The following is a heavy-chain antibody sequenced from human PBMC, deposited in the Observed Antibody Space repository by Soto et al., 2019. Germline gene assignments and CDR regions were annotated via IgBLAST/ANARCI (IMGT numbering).Heavy chain of an antibody. J-gene: IGHJ4*02. CDR3: ARAEAAENYFDY. CDR1: GVSISSGGYS. CDR2: IYHSGST. V-gene: IGHV4-30-2*01. Sequence: SETLSLTCAVSGVSISSGGYSWRWIRQPPGKGLEWIGYIYHSGSTYYNPSLKSRVTISVDRSKNQFSLKLSSVTAADTAVYYCARAEAAENYFDYWGQGTLVTVSS.